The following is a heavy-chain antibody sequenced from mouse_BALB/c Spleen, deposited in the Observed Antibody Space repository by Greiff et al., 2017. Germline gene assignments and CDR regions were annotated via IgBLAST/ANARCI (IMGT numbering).Heavy chain of an antibody. CDR2: IDPANGNT. CDR3: ARDYAMDY. CDR1: GFNIKDTY. J-gene: IGHJ4*01. Sequence: EVKLQESGAELVKPGASVKLSCTASGFNIKDTYMHWVKQRPEQGLEWIGRIDPANGNTKYDPKFQGKATITADTSSNTAYLQLSSLTSEDTAVYYCARDYAMDYWGQGTSVTVSS. V-gene: IGHV14-3*02.